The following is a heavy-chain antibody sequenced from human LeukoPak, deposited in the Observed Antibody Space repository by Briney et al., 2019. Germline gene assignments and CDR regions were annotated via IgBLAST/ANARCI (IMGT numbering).Heavy chain of an antibody. Sequence: GGYLRLSCVASGFTFSEYYMSWIRQAPGKGLKWVSYISSSGSTIYYADSVKGRFTISRDNAKNSLYLQMNSLRAEDTAVYYCARGSGWYVVNFDYWGQGTLVTVSS. J-gene: IGHJ4*02. V-gene: IGHV3-11*01. CDR2: ISSSGSTI. D-gene: IGHD6-19*01. CDR3: ARGSGWYVVNFDY. CDR1: GFTFSEYY.